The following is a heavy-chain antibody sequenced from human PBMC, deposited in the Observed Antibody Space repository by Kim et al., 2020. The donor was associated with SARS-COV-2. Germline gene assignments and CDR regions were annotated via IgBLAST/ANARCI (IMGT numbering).Heavy chain of an antibody. CDR2: IRSKAYGGTT. D-gene: IGHD6-19*01. Sequence: GGSLRLSCTASGFTFGDYAMSWFRQAPGKGLEWVGFIRSKAYGGTTEYAASVKGRFTISRDDSKSIAYLQMNSLKTEDTAVYYCTRVSMEYSSGWYPYYFDYWGQGTLVTVSS. V-gene: IGHV3-49*03. CDR3: TRVSMEYSSGWYPYYFDY. J-gene: IGHJ4*02. CDR1: GFTFGDYA.